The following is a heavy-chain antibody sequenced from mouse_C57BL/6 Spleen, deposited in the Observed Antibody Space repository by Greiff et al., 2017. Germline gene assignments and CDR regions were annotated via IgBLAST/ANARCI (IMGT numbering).Heavy chain of an antibody. V-gene: IGHV1-82*01. CDR3: ARDGYDVEYFDY. CDR1: GYAFSSSW. Sequence: QVQLKESGPELVKPGASVKISCTASGYAFSSSWMNWVKQRPGKGLEWIGRIYPGDGDTNYNGKFKGKATLTADKSSSTAYMQLSSLTSEDSAVYFCARDGYDVEYFDYWGQGTTLTVSS. J-gene: IGHJ2*01. D-gene: IGHD2-2*01. CDR2: IYPGDGDT.